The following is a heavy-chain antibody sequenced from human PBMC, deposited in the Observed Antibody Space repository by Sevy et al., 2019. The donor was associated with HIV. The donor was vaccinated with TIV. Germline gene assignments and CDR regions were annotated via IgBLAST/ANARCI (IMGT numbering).Heavy chain of an antibody. Sequence: SETLSLTCTVSGGSISSSSYYWGWIRQPPGKGLEWIGNIYYSGSTYYNPSLTSRVTISIDTSKNPFSLKLSSVTAADTAVYYCARLDSSGYYRALFDYWGQGTLVTVSS. CDR1: GGSISSSSYY. D-gene: IGHD3-22*01. CDR3: ARLDSSGYYRALFDY. CDR2: IYYSGST. J-gene: IGHJ4*02. V-gene: IGHV4-39*01.